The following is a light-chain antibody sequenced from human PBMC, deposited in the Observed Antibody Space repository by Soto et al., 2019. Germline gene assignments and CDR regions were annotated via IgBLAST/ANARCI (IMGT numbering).Light chain of an antibody. CDR1: QAINNY. CDR2: AAS. CDR3: QKYNSAPLT. Sequence: DIQMTQSPSSLSSSLGDRVAITCRASQAINNYLAWYQQKPGKFPKLLIYAASTLHPGVPSRFSGSGSGTDFTLTISSLQNEDVATYYGQKYNSAPLTFGPGTRLEIK. V-gene: IGKV1-27*01. J-gene: IGKJ5*01.